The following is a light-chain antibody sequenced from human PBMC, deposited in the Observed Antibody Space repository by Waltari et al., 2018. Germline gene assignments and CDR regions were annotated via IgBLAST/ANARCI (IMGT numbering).Light chain of an antibody. V-gene: IGLV2-23*01. Sequence: QSALTQPASVSGSPGQSITISCTGTSSDVGSYNLVSWYQQHPGKAPKLMIYEGSKRPSGVSNRFSGSKSCNTASLTISGLQAEDEADYYCCSYAGSSTVVVFGGGTKLTVL. CDR1: SSDVGSYNL. J-gene: IGLJ2*01. CDR3: CSYAGSSTVVV. CDR2: EGS.